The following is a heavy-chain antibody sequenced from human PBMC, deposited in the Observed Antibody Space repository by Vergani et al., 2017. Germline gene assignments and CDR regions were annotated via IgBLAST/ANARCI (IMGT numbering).Heavy chain of an antibody. CDR3: AGEGGNSFANWFDP. Sequence: EVQLVESGGGLVQPGGSLRLSCAASGFTFSSYAMHWVRQAPGQGLEYVSAISSNGGSTYYANSVKGRFTISRDNSKNTLYLQMGSLRAEDMAVYYCAGEGGNSFANWFDPWGQGTLVTVSS. CDR1: GFTFSSYA. J-gene: IGHJ5*02. D-gene: IGHD4-23*01. CDR2: ISSNGGST. V-gene: IGHV3-64*01.